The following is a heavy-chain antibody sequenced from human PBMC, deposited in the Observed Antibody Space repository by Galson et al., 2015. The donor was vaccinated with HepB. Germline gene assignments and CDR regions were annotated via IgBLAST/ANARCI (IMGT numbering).Heavy chain of an antibody. CDR1: GFTFSSYA. Sequence: SLRLSCAASGFTFSSYAMSWVRQAPGKGLEWVSAISGSGGSTYYADSVKGRFTISRDNSKNTLYLQMNSLRAEDTAVYYCARGAAAGTSANWFDPWGQGTLVTVSS. CDR3: ARGAAAGTSANWFDP. V-gene: IGHV3-23*01. J-gene: IGHJ5*02. D-gene: IGHD6-13*01. CDR2: ISGSGGST.